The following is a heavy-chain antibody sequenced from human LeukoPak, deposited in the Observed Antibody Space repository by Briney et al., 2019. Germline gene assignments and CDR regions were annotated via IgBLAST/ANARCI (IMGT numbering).Heavy chain of an antibody. V-gene: IGHV1-8*01. CDR3: ARGLIAAAGTGDYYYYMDV. CDR2: MNPNSGNT. D-gene: IGHD6-13*01. Sequence: GASVKLSCKASGYTFTSYDINWGRQATGQGLEWMGWMNPNSGNTGYAQKFQGRVTMTRNTSISTAYMELSSLRSEDTDVYYCARGLIAAAGTGDYYYYMDVWGKGTTVTVSS. CDR1: GYTFTSYD. J-gene: IGHJ6*03.